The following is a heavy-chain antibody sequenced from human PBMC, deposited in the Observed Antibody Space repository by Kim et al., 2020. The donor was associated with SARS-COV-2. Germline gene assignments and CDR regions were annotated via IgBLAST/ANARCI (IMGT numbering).Heavy chain of an antibody. CDR1: GFTFSSFA. V-gene: IGHV3-23*01. J-gene: IGHJ4*02. Sequence: GGSLRLSCAASGFTFSSFAMSWVRQAPGKGLEWVSTISDSGSSTYSADSVKGRFTISRDNSKNTLYLQMNSLRAEDTAVYYCATDRTRWELNSFDYWGQGTLVTVSS. CDR2: ISDSGSST. D-gene: IGHD3-10*01. CDR3: ATDRTRWELNSFDY.